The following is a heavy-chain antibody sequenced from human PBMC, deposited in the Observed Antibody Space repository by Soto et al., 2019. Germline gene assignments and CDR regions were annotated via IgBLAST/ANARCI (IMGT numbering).Heavy chain of an antibody. V-gene: IGHV4-39*01. CDR1: GGSISSSNYY. D-gene: IGHD2-8*01. CDR2: IYYSVST. CDR3: ARPPTANLDAFGI. J-gene: IGHJ3*02. Sequence: QLQLQESGPGLVKPSETLSLTCTVSGGSISSSNYYWGWIRQPPGKGLEWIGSIYYSVSTFYNPSLKSRVTISVDTSKNQFSLKLNSVTAADTAVYYCARPPTANLDAFGIWGQGTLVTVSS.